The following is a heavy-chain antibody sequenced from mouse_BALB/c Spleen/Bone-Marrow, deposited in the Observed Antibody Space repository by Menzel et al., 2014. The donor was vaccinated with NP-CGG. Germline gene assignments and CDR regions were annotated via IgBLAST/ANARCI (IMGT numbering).Heavy chain of an antibody. D-gene: IGHD1-1*01. J-gene: IGHJ2*01. Sequence: EVQLQQSGAELAKPGASVKLSCTASGFNIKDTYMHWVKQRPEQGLEWIGRIDPANGNTKYDPKFQGKATITADTSSNTAYLQLSSLTSEDTAVYYCARYSYGSRGYYFDYWGQGTTLTVSS. V-gene: IGHV14-3*02. CDR3: ARYSYGSRGYYFDY. CDR1: GFNIKDTY. CDR2: IDPANGNT.